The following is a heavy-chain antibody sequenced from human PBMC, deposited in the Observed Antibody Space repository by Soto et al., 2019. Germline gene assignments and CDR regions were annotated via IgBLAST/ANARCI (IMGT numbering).Heavy chain of an antibody. CDR3: ARDVVVVPDAPSYYYYAMDV. D-gene: IGHD2-2*01. Sequence: SESLSIACTVSGGSISSGRYYLSWIRHHPGMGLEWIGYIYNSGTTYYSPSLKSRATISIDTSKNQLFLKLSSVTAADTAVYFCARDVVVVPDAPSYYYYAMDVWGQGTTVTVSS. V-gene: IGHV4-31*03. CDR2: IYNSGTT. J-gene: IGHJ6*02. CDR1: GGSISSGRYY.